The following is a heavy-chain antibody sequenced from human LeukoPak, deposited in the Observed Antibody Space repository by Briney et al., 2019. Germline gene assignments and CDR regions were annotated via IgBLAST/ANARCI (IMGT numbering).Heavy chain of an antibody. D-gene: IGHD6-13*01. CDR1: GFTFSSYW. J-gene: IGHJ4*02. CDR3: ARDFMYSITCAGC. V-gene: IGHV3-74*01. Sequence: GGSLRLSCAASGFTFSSYWMHWVRQVPGKGLMWVSRIKTDGSSTSYADSVKGRFTISRDNAKNTLYLQMNSLRVEDTAVYYCARDFMYSITCAGCWGQGTLVTVSS. CDR2: IKTDGSST.